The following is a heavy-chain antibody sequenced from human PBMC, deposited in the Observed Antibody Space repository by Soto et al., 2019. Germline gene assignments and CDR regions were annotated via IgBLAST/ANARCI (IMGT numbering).Heavy chain of an antibody. Sequence: GASVKVSCKASGGTXSSYTISWVRQAPGQGLEWMGRIIPILGIANYAQKFQGRVTITADKSTSTAYMELSSLRSEDTAVYYCARDHSRLGWKDAFDIWGQGTMVTVSS. J-gene: IGHJ3*02. V-gene: IGHV1-69*04. CDR3: ARDHSRLGWKDAFDI. CDR1: GGTXSSYT. D-gene: IGHD1-1*01. CDR2: IIPILGIA.